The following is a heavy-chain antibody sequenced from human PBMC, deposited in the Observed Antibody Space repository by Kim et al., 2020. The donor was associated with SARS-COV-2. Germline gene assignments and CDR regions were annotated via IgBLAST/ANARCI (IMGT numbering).Heavy chain of an antibody. CDR3: ARGRIGVLPSIILGLGPFCNYYYMDV. D-gene: IGHD2-2*01. CDR2: INHSGVT. CDR1: GGSFTDYY. J-gene: IGHJ6*03. Sequence: SETLSLTCAVYGGSFTDYYWSWIRQPPGKGLEWIGEINHSGVTNYTLSLKSRVTISIDTSKNQFSLRVSSVTAADTAVYYCARGRIGVLPSIILGLGPFCNYYYMDVWGKGTTVTVSS. V-gene: IGHV4-34*01.